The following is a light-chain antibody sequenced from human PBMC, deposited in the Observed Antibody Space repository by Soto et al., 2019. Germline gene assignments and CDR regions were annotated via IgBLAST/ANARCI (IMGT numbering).Light chain of an antibody. CDR2: DAS. V-gene: IGKV3-11*01. CDR3: QQRSNWPPIT. J-gene: IGKJ5*01. CDR1: QSVSSN. Sequence: EIVLTHSPATLSLSPGERATLTCSASQSVSSNLAWYQQKPGQAPRLLIYDASNRATGIPARFSGSGSGTDFTLTIRSLEPEDLAVYYCQQRSNWPPITVGQGTRLEIK.